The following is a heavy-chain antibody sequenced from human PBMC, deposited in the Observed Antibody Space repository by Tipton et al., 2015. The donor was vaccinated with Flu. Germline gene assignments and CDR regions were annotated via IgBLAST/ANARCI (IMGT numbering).Heavy chain of an antibody. CDR2: IYYSGNT. J-gene: IGHJ5*02. CDR3: AKAGQWGSYFDWFDP. Sequence: TLSLTCTVSGGSIISSSFYWGWIRQPPGKGLEWIGNIYYSGNTYYNPPLKSRVTVSVDTSKNQLSLKLTSVTAAYTAVYYCAKAGQWGSYFDWFDPWGQGTLVTVSS. V-gene: IGHV4-39*07. CDR1: GGSIISSSFY. D-gene: IGHD1-26*01.